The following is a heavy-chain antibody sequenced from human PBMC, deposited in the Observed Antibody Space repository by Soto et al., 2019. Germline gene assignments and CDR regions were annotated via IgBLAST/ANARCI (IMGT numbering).Heavy chain of an antibody. CDR3: AREWGRFCGGDCYPLGFDY. V-gene: IGHV1-69*08. D-gene: IGHD2-21*02. J-gene: IGHJ4*02. CDR2: IIPILGIA. Sequence: QVQLVQSGAEVKKPGSSVKVSCKASGGTFSSYTISWVRQAPGQGLEWMGRIIPILGIANYAQKFQGRVTITADKSTRTAYMELSSLRSEDTDVYYCAREWGRFCGGDCYPLGFDYWGQGTLVTVSS. CDR1: GGTFSSYT.